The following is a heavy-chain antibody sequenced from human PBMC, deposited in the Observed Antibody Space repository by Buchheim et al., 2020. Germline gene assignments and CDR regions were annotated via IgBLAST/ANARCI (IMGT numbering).Heavy chain of an antibody. V-gene: IGHV4-39*01. CDR1: GGSISSSSYY. CDR3: ARLTFWYGTLYYFDY. D-gene: IGHD6-13*01. CDR2: IYYSGST. Sequence: QLQLQESGPGLVKPSETLSLTCTVSGGSISSSSYYWGWIRQPPGKGLEWIGSIYYSGSTYYNPSLKSRVTISVDTSKNQFSLKLSSVTAADTAVYYCARLTFWYGTLYYFDYWGQGTL. J-gene: IGHJ4*02.